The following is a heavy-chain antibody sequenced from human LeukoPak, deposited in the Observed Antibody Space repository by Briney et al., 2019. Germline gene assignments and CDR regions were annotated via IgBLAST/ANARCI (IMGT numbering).Heavy chain of an antibody. CDR2: IYLGDSET. Sequence: GESLKISCKGSGYSSTSSWIGWVRQLPGKGLDWMGIIYLGDSETRYSPSFQGQVTISADKSINTAYLQWSSLKASDTAMYYCARHPSYTSGWPLDYWGQGNPGHRLL. CDR1: GYSSTSSW. D-gene: IGHD6-19*01. J-gene: IGHJ4*02. CDR3: ARHPSYTSGWPLDY. V-gene: IGHV5-51*01.